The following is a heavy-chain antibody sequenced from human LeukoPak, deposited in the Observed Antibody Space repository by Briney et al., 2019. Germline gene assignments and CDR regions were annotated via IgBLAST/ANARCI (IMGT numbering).Heavy chain of an antibody. CDR1: GGSITSGRYY. J-gene: IGHJ4*02. V-gene: IGHV4-31*03. CDR2: VSYSGST. D-gene: IGHD3-22*01. Sequence: SETLSLTCTLSGGSITSGRYYWTWIRQHPQRGLEWIGYVSYSGSTNYNSSLKSRLTISADTSKNQFYLRLTSVTAADTAVYYCATYYYDSSGYQVPFDYWGQGTLVTVSS. CDR3: ATYYYDSSGYQVPFDY.